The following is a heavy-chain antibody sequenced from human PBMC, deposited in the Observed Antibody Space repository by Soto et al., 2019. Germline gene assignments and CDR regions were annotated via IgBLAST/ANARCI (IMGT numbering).Heavy chain of an antibody. D-gene: IGHD3-22*01. V-gene: IGHV3-11*01. Sequence: GGSLRLSCAASGFTFSDYYMTWIRQAPGKGLEWVSYISGSGSTIYYADSVKGRFTISRDNAKNSLYLQLNSLRAEDTAVYYCVREGFYYDSSGYRRTRFYSDYWGQGTLVTVSS. J-gene: IGHJ4*02. CDR2: ISGSGSTI. CDR3: VREGFYYDSSGYRRTRFYSDY. CDR1: GFTFSDYY.